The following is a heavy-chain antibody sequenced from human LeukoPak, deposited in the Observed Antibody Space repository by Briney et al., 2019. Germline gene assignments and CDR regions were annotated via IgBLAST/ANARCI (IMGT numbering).Heavy chain of an antibody. Sequence: VSVKVSCKSSGYTFNGYYMHWVRRAPGQGLEWMGWMNPNNGGTKYAQNFQGRVTMTRDTSISTAYMELDRLRFDDTAVYYCARDSGEVPDYWGQGTLVTVSS. J-gene: IGHJ4*02. V-gene: IGHV1-2*02. CDR2: MNPNNGGT. CDR3: ARDSGEVPDY. D-gene: IGHD3-10*01. CDR1: GYTFNGYY.